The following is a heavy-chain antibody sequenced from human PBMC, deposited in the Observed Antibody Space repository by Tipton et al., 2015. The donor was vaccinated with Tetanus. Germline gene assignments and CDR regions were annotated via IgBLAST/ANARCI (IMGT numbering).Heavy chain of an antibody. Sequence: QSGPEVKEPGASLKVSCKASGYNFVNFGISWVRQAPGQGLEWMGWISAYNGKTKYAQRLQGRVTMTTDRSASTAYMDLRRLRSDDTAVYYCARVQEQRIYYYGMDVWGQGTTVTVSS. CDR3: ARVQEQRIYYYGMDV. D-gene: IGHD6-25*01. J-gene: IGHJ6*02. CDR2: ISAYNGKT. V-gene: IGHV1-18*01. CDR1: GYNFVNFG.